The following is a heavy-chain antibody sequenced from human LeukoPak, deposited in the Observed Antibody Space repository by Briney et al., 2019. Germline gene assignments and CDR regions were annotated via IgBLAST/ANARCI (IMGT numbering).Heavy chain of an antibody. CDR3: ASKHSSGWRPHDAFDI. Sequence: ASVKVSCKASGYTFTSYGISWVRQAPGQGLEWMGWISAYNGNTNYAQKLQGRVTMTTDTSTSTAYMELRSLRSDDTAVYYCASKHSSGWRPHDAFDIWGQGTMVTVSS. J-gene: IGHJ3*02. CDR1: GYTFTSYG. V-gene: IGHV1-18*01. CDR2: ISAYNGNT. D-gene: IGHD6-19*01.